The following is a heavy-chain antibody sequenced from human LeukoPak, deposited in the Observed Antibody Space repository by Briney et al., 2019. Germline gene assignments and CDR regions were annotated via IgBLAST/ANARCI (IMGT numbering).Heavy chain of an antibody. CDR2: IYYSGST. Sequence: SETPSLTCTVSGGSISSYYWSWIRQPPGKGLEWIGYIYYSGSTNYNPSLKSRVTISVDTSKNQFSLKLSSVTAADTAVYYCARGVRYFDWLPPGAFDIWGQGTMVTVSS. V-gene: IGHV4-59*01. J-gene: IGHJ3*02. D-gene: IGHD3-9*01. CDR3: ARGVRYFDWLPPGAFDI. CDR1: GGSISSYY.